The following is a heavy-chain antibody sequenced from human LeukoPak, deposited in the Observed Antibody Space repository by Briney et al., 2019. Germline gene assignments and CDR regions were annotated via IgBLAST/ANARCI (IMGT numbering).Heavy chain of an antibody. V-gene: IGHV1-18*01. CDR1: GYTFTSYG. CDR3: ARYRGYCSGGSCNNYMDV. D-gene: IGHD2-15*01. Sequence: ASVKVSCKASGYTFTSYGISWVRQAPGQGLEWMGWISAYNGNTNYAQKLQGSVSMTTDTSTSTAYMELRSLRSDDTAVYYCARYRGYCSGGSCNNYMDVWGKGTTVTVSS. J-gene: IGHJ6*03. CDR2: ISAYNGNT.